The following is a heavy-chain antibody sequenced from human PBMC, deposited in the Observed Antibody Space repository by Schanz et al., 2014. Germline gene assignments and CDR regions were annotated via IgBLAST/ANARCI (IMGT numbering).Heavy chain of an antibody. J-gene: IGHJ3*02. CDR3: TRGGYSYALSAFDI. D-gene: IGHD5-18*01. CDR1: GGTFSSYT. Sequence: QVQLVQSGAEVKKPGSSVKVSCTASGGTFSSYTISWIRQAPGQGLEWMGWISAYNGNTNYAQKLQGRVTMTRNTSISTAYMELSSLRSEDTALYYCTRGGYSYALSAFDIWGQGTMVTVSS. V-gene: IGHV1-8*01. CDR2: ISAYNGNT.